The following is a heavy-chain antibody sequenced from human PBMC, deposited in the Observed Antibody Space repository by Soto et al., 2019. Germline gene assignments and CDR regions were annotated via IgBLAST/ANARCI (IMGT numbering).Heavy chain of an antibody. CDR3: AGALQYSSSWYNWFDP. CDR2: TYYRSKWYN. Sequence: PSQTLSLTCAISGDSVSSNSAAWNWIRQSPSRGLEWLGRTYYRSKWYNDYAVSVKSRITINPDTSKNQFSLQLNSVTPEDTAVYYCAGALQYSSSWYNWFDPWGQGTLVTVSS. J-gene: IGHJ5*02. V-gene: IGHV6-1*01. CDR1: GDSVSSNSAA. D-gene: IGHD6-13*01.